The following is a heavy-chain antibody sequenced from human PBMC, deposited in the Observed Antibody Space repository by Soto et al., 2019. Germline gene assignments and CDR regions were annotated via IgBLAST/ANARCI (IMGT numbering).Heavy chain of an antibody. V-gene: IGHV5-10-1*01. D-gene: IGHD6-6*01. Sequence: PGESLKISCKGSGYSFTSYWISWVRQMPGKGLEWMGRIDPSDSYTNYSPSFQGHVTISADKSISTAYLQWSSLKASDTAMYYCARYSSSPYYYYGMDVWGQGTTVTVSS. J-gene: IGHJ6*02. CDR3: ARYSSSPYYYYGMDV. CDR1: GYSFTSYW. CDR2: IDPSDSYT.